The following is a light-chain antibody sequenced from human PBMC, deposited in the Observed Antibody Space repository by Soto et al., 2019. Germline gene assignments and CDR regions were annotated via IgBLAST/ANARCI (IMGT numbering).Light chain of an antibody. J-gene: IGKJ1*01. V-gene: IGKV1-39*01. CDR2: AAS. CDR1: QSISNS. Sequence: DIQMTQSPSPLSASVGDRVTITCRASQSISNSLNWYQQKPGKAPKVLIYAASNLQSGVPSRFSGSGSGTDFTLTISSLQPEDFATYYCQQSYSTPRFGQGTKVEMK. CDR3: QQSYSTPR.